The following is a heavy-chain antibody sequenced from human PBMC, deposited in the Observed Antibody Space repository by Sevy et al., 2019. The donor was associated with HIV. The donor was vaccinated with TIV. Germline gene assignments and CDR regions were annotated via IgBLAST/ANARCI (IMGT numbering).Heavy chain of an antibody. CDR1: GGSFSGYY. Sequence: SETLSLTCAVYGGSFSGYYWSWIRQPPGKGLEWIGEINHSGSTNYNPSLKSRVTISVDTSKNQFSLKLSSVTAEDTAVYYCARDQATRITMIVAYWGQGTLVTVSS. V-gene: IGHV4-34*01. D-gene: IGHD3-22*01. CDR3: ARDQATRITMIVAY. CDR2: INHSGST. J-gene: IGHJ4*02.